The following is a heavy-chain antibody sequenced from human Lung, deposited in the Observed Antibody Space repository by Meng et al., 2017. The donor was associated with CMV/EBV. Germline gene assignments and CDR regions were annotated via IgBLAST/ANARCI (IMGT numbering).Heavy chain of an antibody. CDR3: AKDMGYCSSTSCSDYYYYGMDV. CDR2: SRNKVNSYST. Sequence: GGSXRLXXAASGFAFSDHYMEWVRQAPGKGLEWIGRSRNKVNSYSTEYAASVKGRFTISRDASLNSMYLHMNSLRAEDTAVYYCAKDMGYCSSTSCSDYYYYGMDVWGQGTTVXVSS. J-gene: IGHJ6*02. V-gene: IGHV3-72*01. D-gene: IGHD2-2*01. CDR1: GFAFSDHY.